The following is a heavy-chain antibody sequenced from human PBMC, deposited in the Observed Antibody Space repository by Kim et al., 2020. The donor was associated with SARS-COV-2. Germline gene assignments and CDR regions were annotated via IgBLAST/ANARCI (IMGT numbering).Heavy chain of an antibody. J-gene: IGHJ5*02. V-gene: IGHV3-15*01. D-gene: IGHD3-10*01. Sequence: GGSLRLSCAASGFTFSNAWMSWVRQAPGKGLEWVGRIKSKTDGGTTDYAAPVKGRFTISRDDSKNTLYLQMNSLKTEDTAVYYCTTDYYGSGSYPQFDPWGQGTLVTVSS. CDR2: IKSKTDGGTT. CDR3: TTDYYGSGSYPQFDP. CDR1: GFTFSNAW.